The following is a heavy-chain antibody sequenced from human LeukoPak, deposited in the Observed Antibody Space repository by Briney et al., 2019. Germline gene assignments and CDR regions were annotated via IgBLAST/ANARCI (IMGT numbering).Heavy chain of an antibody. CDR2: IIPILGIA. CDR3: AINSRGGVIIYPLDY. CDR1: GGTFSSYT. V-gene: IGHV1-69*02. D-gene: IGHD3-16*02. Sequence: ASVKVSCKASGGTFSSYTISWVRQAPGQGLEWMGRIIPILGIANYAQKFQGRVTITADKSTGTAYMELSSLRSEDTAVYYCAINSRGGVIIYPLDYRGQGTLVTVSS. J-gene: IGHJ4*02.